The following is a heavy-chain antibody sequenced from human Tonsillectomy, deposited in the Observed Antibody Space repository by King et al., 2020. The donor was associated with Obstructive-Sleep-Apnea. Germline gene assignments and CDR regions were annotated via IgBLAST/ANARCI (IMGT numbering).Heavy chain of an antibody. Sequence: DVQLVESGGVVVQPGGSLRLSCAASGFTFDDFAMHWVRQAPGKGLEWVSRISWNGGFTYYADSVKGRFTISRDNSKYSLYLQMHSLRAVDTGLYYCEKACIGALYYFYGMDVWGQGTPFTVSS. CDR3: EKACIGALYYFYGMDV. CDR1: GFTFDDFA. D-gene: IGHD3-16*01. V-gene: IGHV3-43D*03. CDR2: ISWNGGFT. J-gene: IGHJ6*02.